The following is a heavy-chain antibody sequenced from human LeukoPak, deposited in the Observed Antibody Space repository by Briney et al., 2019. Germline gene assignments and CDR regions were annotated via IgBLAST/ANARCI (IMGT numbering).Heavy chain of an antibody. Sequence: PGGSLRLSCTASGFTFSNYAMSWVRQAPGTGLRWVSAISGSGGDTYHADSVKGRFTISRDKSKNTVVLQMNSLRVDDMGVYYCARQIGYCSGGSCYFDNWGQGTLVTVSS. CDR3: ARQIGYCSGGSCYFDN. CDR2: ISGSGGDT. CDR1: GFTFSNYA. D-gene: IGHD2-15*01. J-gene: IGHJ4*02. V-gene: IGHV3-23*01.